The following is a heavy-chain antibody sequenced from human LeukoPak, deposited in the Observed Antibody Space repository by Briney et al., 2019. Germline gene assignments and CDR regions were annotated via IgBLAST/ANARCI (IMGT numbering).Heavy chain of an antibody. CDR2: IYYSGST. Sequence: SETLSLTCTVFGGSISSYYWSWIRQPPGKGMEWIGYIYYSGSTNYNPSLKSRVTISVDTSKNQFSLKLSSVTAADTAVYYCARDNYDFWSGYFTPPSNWFDPWGQGTLVTVSS. V-gene: IGHV4-59*01. J-gene: IGHJ5*02. D-gene: IGHD3-3*01. CDR1: GGSISSYY. CDR3: ARDNYDFWSGYFTPPSNWFDP.